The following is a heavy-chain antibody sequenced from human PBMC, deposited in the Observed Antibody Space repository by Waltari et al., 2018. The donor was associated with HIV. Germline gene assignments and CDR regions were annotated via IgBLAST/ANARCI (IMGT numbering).Heavy chain of an antibody. CDR2: VVPILRTT. J-gene: IGHJ1*01. D-gene: IGHD3-22*01. CDR1: GGPFASSS. V-gene: IGHV1-69*08. CDR3: VLGSHYYDTSGYYET. Sequence: QVQLVQSRAEMKLPGSAVRNSCTASGGPFASSSIKWVRQVPGQGLQWMGRVVPILRTTQYSEHFKGRISITADKSTATAFVDLTVLTSADTALDYWVLGSHYYDTSGYYETWGQGTLVTVSS.